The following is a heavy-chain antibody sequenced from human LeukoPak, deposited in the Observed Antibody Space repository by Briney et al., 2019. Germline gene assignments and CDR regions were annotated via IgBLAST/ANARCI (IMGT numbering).Heavy chain of an antibody. J-gene: IGHJ4*02. CDR3: AREILGGFNPGAY. D-gene: IGHD1-14*01. V-gene: IGHV4-4*02. Sequence: SSETLSLTCTVSLDSTTSNFWSWVRQPPGKGLEWIGEIHRSGSPNYNPSLQSRVTISIDRSRNQIVLELSSVTAADTAVYYCAREILGGFNPGAYWGQGTLVTVS. CDR1: LDSTTSNF. CDR2: IHRSGSP.